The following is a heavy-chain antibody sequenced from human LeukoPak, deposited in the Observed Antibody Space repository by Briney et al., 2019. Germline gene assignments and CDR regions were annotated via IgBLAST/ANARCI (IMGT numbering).Heavy chain of an antibody. CDR2: IYYSGGT. Sequence: KPSETLSLTCTVSGVSISPYYWSWIRQPPGKGLEWIGNIYYSGGTNYNPSLKSRVTISVDTSKNQFSLKLSSVTAADTAVYYCARVSGSFMTGRVDYWGQGNLVTVSS. V-gene: IGHV4-59*01. CDR3: ARVSGSFMTGRVDY. D-gene: IGHD3-9*01. CDR1: GVSISPYY. J-gene: IGHJ4*02.